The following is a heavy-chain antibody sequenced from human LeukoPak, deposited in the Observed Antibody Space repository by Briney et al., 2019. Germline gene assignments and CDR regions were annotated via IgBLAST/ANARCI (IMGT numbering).Heavy chain of an antibody. J-gene: IGHJ5*02. D-gene: IGHD3-9*01. CDR3: ARRGSTYDILTGYQSTRWFDP. Sequence: PSETLSLTCTVSGGSISSYYWSWIRQPAGKGLEWIGRIYTSGSTNYNPSLKSRVTISVDTSKNQFSLKLSSVTAADTAVYYCARRGSTYDILTGYQSTRWFDPWGQGTLVTVSS. V-gene: IGHV4-4*07. CDR1: GGSISSYY. CDR2: IYTSGST.